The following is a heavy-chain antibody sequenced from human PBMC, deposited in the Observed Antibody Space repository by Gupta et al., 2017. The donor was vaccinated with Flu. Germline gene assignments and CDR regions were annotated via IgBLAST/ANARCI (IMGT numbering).Heavy chain of an antibody. V-gene: IGHV3-48*01. CDR2: ISSSSSTI. Sequence: QAPGKGLEWVSYISSSSSTIYYADSVKGRFTISRDNAKNSLYLQMNSLRAEDTAVYYCAGTGYDFWSGHFDYWGQGTLVTVSS. CDR3: AGTGYDFWSGHFDY. D-gene: IGHD3-3*01. J-gene: IGHJ4*02.